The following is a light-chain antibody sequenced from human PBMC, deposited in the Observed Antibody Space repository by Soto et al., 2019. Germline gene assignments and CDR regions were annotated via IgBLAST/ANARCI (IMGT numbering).Light chain of an antibody. CDR1: RSVSSH. V-gene: IGKV3-20*01. CDR3: QQYGSSPN. Sequence: EIGMTQSAATLSVSPGERDTLXCRASRSVSSHFGWYQQRPGQAPRHLIYYASTRDTGIPARFSGSGSGTDFTLTISRLEPEDFAVYDCQQYGSSPNFGQGTRLEIK. J-gene: IGKJ5*01. CDR2: YAS.